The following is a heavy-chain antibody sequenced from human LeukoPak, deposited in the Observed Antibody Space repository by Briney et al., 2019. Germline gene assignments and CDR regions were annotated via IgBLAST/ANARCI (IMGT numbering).Heavy chain of an antibody. Sequence: QAGGSLRLSCAASGFTFDNHAMTWVRQAPGKGLEWVSVITGSGDARYYADSVKGRFTISRDNSKNTLHLQMNTLRVEDTALYYCAKDILTDYYGTSGYYFDYWGQGTLVTVSS. V-gene: IGHV3-23*01. D-gene: IGHD3-3*01. CDR3: AKDILTDYYGTSGYYFDY. CDR2: ITGSGDAR. CDR1: GFTFDNHA. J-gene: IGHJ4*02.